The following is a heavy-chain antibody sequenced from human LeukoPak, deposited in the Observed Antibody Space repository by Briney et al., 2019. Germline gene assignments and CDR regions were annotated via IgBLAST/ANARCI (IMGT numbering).Heavy chain of an antibody. CDR3: ARVPGIAAATYYFDY. D-gene: IGHD6-13*01. CDR2: INHSGST. J-gene: IGHJ4*02. CDR1: GGSFSGYY. Sequence: SETLSLTCAVYGGSFSGYYWSWIRQPPGKGLEWIGEINHSGSTNYNPSLKSRDTISVDTSKNQFSLKLSSVTAADTAVYYCARVPGIAAATYYFDYWGQGTLVTVSS. V-gene: IGHV4-34*01.